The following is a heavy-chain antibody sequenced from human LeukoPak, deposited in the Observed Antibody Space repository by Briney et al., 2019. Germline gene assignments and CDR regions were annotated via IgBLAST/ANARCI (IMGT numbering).Heavy chain of an antibody. CDR1: GYTFTSYG. CDR2: ISAYNGNT. Sequence: ASVKVSFKASGYTFTSYGISWVRQAPGQGLEWMGWISAYNGNTNYAQKLHGTVTMTTDTSTSTAYMQLRSMRSDDTAVYYCARDRDCSSTSCYRWFDPWGQGTLVTVSS. J-gene: IGHJ5*02. D-gene: IGHD2-2*01. CDR3: ARDRDCSSTSCYRWFDP. V-gene: IGHV1-18*01.